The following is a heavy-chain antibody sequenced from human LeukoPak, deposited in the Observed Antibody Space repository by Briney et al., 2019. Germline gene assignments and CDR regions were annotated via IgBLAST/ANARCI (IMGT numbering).Heavy chain of an antibody. J-gene: IGHJ4*02. D-gene: IGHD1-26*01. CDR3: ARAGIVGATYLDY. CDR1: GFTFSSYW. CDR2: IKQDGGEK. V-gene: IGHV3-7*01. Sequence: GGFLRLSCAASGFTFSSYWVSWVRQAPGKGLEWVVNIKQDGGEKYYVDSVKGRFTISRDNAKNSLYLQMNSLRAEDTAVYYCARAGIVGATYLDYWGQGTLVAVSS.